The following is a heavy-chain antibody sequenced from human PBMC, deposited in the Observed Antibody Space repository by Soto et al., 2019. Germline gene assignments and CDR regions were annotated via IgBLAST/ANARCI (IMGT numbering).Heavy chain of an antibody. CDR2: ISGSADST. CDR3: AKDRNHYGSGSYFDY. V-gene: IGHV3-23*01. D-gene: IGHD3-10*01. CDR1: GFAFNIYA. Sequence: EVQLLESGGGLVQPGGSLRVSCADSGFAFNIYAITRVRQAPGKWLEWVSVISGSADSTNYADSVKGRFTISRDNSRNTVDLQMNSLRVEDTAVYYCAKDRNHYGSGSYFDYWGQGTLVTVSS. J-gene: IGHJ4*02.